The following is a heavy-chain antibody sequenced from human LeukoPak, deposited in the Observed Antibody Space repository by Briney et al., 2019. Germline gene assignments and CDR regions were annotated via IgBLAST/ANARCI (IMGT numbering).Heavy chain of an antibody. CDR1: GLTVSSNY. Sequence: PGGSLRLSCAASGLTVSSNYMSWVRQAPGKGLEWVSVIYSGGSTYYADSVKGRFTISRDNSKNTLYLQMNSLRAEDTAVYYCARDQRGYDFWSGPQIRNGMDVWGQGTTVTVSS. V-gene: IGHV3-53*01. CDR2: IYSGGST. J-gene: IGHJ6*02. D-gene: IGHD3-3*01. CDR3: ARDQRGYDFWSGPQIRNGMDV.